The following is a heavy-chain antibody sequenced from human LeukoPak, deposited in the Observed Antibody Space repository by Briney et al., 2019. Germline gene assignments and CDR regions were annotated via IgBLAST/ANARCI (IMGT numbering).Heavy chain of an antibody. CDR3: ARDWYQLPYY. Sequence: GGSLRLSCAASGFSFSSYWMSWVRQAPGKGLEWVANIKQDGSEKYYVDSVKGRFTISRDNAKNSLYLQVSSLRAEDTAVYYCARDWYQLPYYWGQGTLVTVSS. CDR1: GFSFSSYW. CDR2: IKQDGSEK. D-gene: IGHD2-2*01. J-gene: IGHJ4*02. V-gene: IGHV3-7*01.